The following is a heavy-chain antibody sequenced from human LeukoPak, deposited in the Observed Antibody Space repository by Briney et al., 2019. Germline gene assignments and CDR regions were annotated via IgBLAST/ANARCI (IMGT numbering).Heavy chain of an antibody. CDR2: INPSGGST. D-gene: IGHD3-22*01. J-gene: IGHJ6*02. Sequence: ASVKVSCKASGYTFTSYYMHWVRQAPGQGLEWMGIINPSGGSTSYAQKFQGRVTMTRDTSTSTVYMELSSLRSEDTAVYYCASEYYDSSGRGLRYYYGMDVWGQGTTVTVSS. V-gene: IGHV1-46*01. CDR1: GYTFTSYY. CDR3: ASEYYDSSGRGLRYYYGMDV.